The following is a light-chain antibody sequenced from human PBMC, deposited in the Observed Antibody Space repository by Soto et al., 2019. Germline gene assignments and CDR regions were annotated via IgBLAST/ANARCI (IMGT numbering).Light chain of an antibody. J-gene: IGKJ2*01. Sequence: DIPMTQSPSSLSTSVRDRVTITCRASQRISTYLNWFQQKPGKAPKLLIYGATNLQSGVPSRFSGSGSGTDFTLTISSLQPEDFATYYCQQTYSTPYTFGQGTRLEIK. V-gene: IGKV1-39*01. CDR1: QRISTY. CDR2: GAT. CDR3: QQTYSTPYT.